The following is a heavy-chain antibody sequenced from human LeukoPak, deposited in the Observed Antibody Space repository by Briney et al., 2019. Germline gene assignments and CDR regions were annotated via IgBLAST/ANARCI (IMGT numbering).Heavy chain of an antibody. D-gene: IGHD2-21*02. CDR2: ISSNGGST. V-gene: IGHV3-64*01. Sequence: GGALRLSCAASGFAFTSYAMHWVRQAPGKGLEYVSGISSNGGSTYYANSVKGGFTISRDNSKNTLYLQLGSLRPEDMAVYYCARDLVVVVTAIYYYYGLDVWGQGTTVTVSS. CDR1: GFAFTSYA. CDR3: ARDLVVVVTAIYYYYGLDV. J-gene: IGHJ6*02.